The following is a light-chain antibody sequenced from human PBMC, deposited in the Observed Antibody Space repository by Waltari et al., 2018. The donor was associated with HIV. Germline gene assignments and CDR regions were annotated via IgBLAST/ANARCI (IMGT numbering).Light chain of an antibody. CDR3: CSYAGSTNWV. V-gene: IGLV2-23*02. J-gene: IGLJ3*02. CDR2: EVS. Sequence: QSALTQPASVSGSPGQSITISCTGTSSDVGTYTLVSWYQPRPGKAPKRIISEVSQRPAGVSNHFSGSKSANTASLTISGLQAEDEADYYCCSYAGSTNWVFGGGTKLTVL. CDR1: SSDVGTYTL.